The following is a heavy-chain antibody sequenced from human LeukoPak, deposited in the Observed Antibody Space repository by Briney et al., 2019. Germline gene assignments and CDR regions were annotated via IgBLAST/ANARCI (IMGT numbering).Heavy chain of an antibody. CDR1: GGSINSYY. CDR3: ATVRFLEWLLLDY. Sequence: SETLSLTCTVSGGSINSYYWSWIRQPPGKGLEWIGYIYNSGSANYNPSLKSRVTISVDTSKNQFSLRLSSVIAADTAVYYCATVRFLEWLLLDYWGQGTLVTVSS. V-gene: IGHV4-59*01. J-gene: IGHJ4*02. CDR2: IYNSGSA. D-gene: IGHD3-3*01.